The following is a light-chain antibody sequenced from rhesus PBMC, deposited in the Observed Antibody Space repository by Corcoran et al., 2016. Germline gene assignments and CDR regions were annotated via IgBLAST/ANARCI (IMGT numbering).Light chain of an antibody. CDR2: RAS. Sequence: DIQMTQSPSSLSASVGDRVTITCQASHSLSNYLNWYQQKPGKIPNFLIYRASSLQRGIPSRFSGRGSWTDFTLTISSLQPEEFATYYCQQGYSYPYSFGQGTKVEIK. CDR1: HSLSNY. J-gene: IGKJ2*01. CDR3: QQGYSYPYS. V-gene: IGKV1-43*03.